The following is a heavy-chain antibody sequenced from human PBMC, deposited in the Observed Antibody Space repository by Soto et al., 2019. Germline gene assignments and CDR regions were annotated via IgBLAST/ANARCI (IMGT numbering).Heavy chain of an antibody. D-gene: IGHD2-15*01. J-gene: IGHJ5*02. CDR3: AKSRVIVVGVAATFNWFDP. CDR2: ISGSGGST. V-gene: IGHV3-23*01. Sequence: EVQLLESGGGLVQPGGSLRLSCAASGFTFSSYAMSWVRQAPGKGLEWVSAISGSGGSTYYADSVKGRFTISKDNSKNTLYLQMNSLRAEDTAVYYCAKSRVIVVGVAATFNWFDPWGQGTLVTVSS. CDR1: GFTFSSYA.